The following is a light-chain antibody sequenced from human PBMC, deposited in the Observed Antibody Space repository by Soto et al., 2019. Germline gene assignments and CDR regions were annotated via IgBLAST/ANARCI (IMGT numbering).Light chain of an antibody. CDR1: QSISFY. CDR3: QQSYSTPQT. CDR2: AAS. V-gene: IGKV1-39*01. Sequence: DIQMTQSPSSLSASVGDRVTITCRASQSISFYLNWYQQKPGKAPKLLIYAASSLQTGVPSRFSGSGSGTDFTLTISSLQPEDFASYYCQQSYSTPQTFGQGTRLEIK. J-gene: IGKJ5*01.